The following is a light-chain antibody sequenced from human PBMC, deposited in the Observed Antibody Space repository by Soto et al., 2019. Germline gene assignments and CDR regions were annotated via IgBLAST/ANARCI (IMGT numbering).Light chain of an antibody. CDR3: QSRDSSLSGSGV. CDR2: RNT. Sequence: QSVLTQPPSVSGAPGQRVTISCTGSSSNIGAGYDVHWYQQLPGTAPKLLIYRNTNRPSGVPDRFSGSKSGTSASLAITGLQAEDEADYYCQSRDSSLSGSGVFGTGTKVTVL. V-gene: IGLV1-40*01. J-gene: IGLJ1*01. CDR1: SSNIGAGYD.